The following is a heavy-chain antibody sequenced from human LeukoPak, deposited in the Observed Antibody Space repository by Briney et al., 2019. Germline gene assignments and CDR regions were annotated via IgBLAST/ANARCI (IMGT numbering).Heavy chain of an antibody. CDR1: GGTFSSYA. Sequence: SVKVSCKASGGTFSSYAISWVRQAPGQGLEWMGGIIPIFGTANYAQKFQGRVTITADESTSTAYMELSSLRSGDTAVYYCARGQRPLAAAGRNWFDPWGQGTLVTVSS. D-gene: IGHD6-13*01. J-gene: IGHJ5*02. V-gene: IGHV1-69*13. CDR3: ARGQRPLAAAGRNWFDP. CDR2: IIPIFGTA.